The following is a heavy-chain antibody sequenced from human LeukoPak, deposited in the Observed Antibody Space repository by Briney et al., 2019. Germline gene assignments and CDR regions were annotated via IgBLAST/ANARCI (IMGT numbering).Heavy chain of an antibody. CDR1: GGSISSSSYY. Sequence: SETLSLTCTVSGGSISSSSYYWGWIRQPPGKGLEWLGSIYYSGSTYYNPSLKSRVTISVDTSKNQFSLKLSSVTAADTAVYYCARQPTLQYSSSPLDYWGQGTLVTVSS. J-gene: IGHJ4*02. CDR3: ARQPTLQYSSSPLDY. D-gene: IGHD6-6*01. V-gene: IGHV4-39*01. CDR2: IYYSGST.